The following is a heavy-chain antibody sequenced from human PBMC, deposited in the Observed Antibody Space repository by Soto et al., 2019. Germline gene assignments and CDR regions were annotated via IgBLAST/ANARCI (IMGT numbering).Heavy chain of an antibody. V-gene: IGHV1-18*04. Sequence: QVQLVQSGTEVKKPGASVKVSCKASSYTFTRYGISWVRQAPGQGLEWMGWVSGHDGETNYARNLRDIDTMTTDTSTSTAYMELRKLRSDDTALYYCARNWDDGDNDDVIDIWGKGTMVIVTS. CDR1: SYTFTRYG. J-gene: IGHJ3*02. CDR3: ARNWDDGDNDDVIDI. D-gene: IGHD2-21*02. CDR2: VSGHDGET.